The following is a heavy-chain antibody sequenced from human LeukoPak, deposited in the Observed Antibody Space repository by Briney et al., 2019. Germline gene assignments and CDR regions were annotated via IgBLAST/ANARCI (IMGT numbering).Heavy chain of an antibody. D-gene: IGHD6-13*01. V-gene: IGHV5-51*01. CDR3: ARSKYSTSWQYYFDY. CDR2: TYPGVSDT. J-gene: IGHJ4*02. CDR1: GYSFPSYW. Sequence: GESLKISCKGSGYSFPSYWIGWVRQMPGKGLEWMGITYPGVSDTRYSPSFKGQVTMSVDKSISTAYLQWSSLKASDTAMYYCARSKYSTSWQYYFDYWGQGTLVTVSS.